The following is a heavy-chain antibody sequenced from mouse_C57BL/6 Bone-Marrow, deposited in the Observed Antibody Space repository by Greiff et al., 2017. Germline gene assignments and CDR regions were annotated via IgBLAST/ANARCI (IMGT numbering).Heavy chain of an antibody. D-gene: IGHD1-1*01. J-gene: IGHJ3*01. V-gene: IGHV1-81*01. Sequence: QVQLKQSGAELARPGASVKLSCKASGYTFTGYGISWVKQRTGQGLEWIGEIYPRSGSTYYNEKFKGKATLTADKSSSTAYMELRSLTSEDSAVYFCARENYYGSGTYWGQGTLVTVSA. CDR3: ARENYYGSGTY. CDR1: GYTFTGYG. CDR2: IYPRSGST.